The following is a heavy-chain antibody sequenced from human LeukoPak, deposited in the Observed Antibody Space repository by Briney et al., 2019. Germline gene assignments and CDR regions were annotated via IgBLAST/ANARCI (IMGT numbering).Heavy chain of an antibody. V-gene: IGHV3-23*01. CDR1: GFIFKTYA. D-gene: IGHD6-25*01. Sequence: GGSLGLSCAASGFIFKTYAMGWVRQTPGKGLEGVSLISGSGDSYYADSVKGRFTVSRDNSENTLYLQMNSLRPEDTAVYYCAKGIGYWGAGFDYWGQGSLVTVSS. CDR3: AKGIGYWGAGFDY. J-gene: IGHJ4*02. CDR2: ISGSGDS.